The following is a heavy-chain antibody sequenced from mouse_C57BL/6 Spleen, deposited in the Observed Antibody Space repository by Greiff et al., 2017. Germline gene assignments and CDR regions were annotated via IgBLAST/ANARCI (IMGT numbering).Heavy chain of an antibody. CDR1: GFTFSSYA. CDR2: ISDGGSYT. CDR3: AREGSYYYGSRFAY. Sequence: DVMLVESGGGLVKPGGSLKLSCAASGFTFSSYAMSWVRQTPEKRLEWVATISDGGSYTYYPDNVKGRFTISRDNAKNNLYLQMSHLKSEDTAMYYCAREGSYYYGSRFAYWGQGTLVTVSA. D-gene: IGHD1-1*01. J-gene: IGHJ3*01. V-gene: IGHV5-4*01.